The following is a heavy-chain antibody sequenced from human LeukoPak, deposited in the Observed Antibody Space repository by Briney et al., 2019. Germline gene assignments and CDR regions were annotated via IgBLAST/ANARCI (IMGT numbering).Heavy chain of an antibody. CDR3: ARRAGGNSHPYDY. CDR1: GFTFSSYA. J-gene: IGHJ4*02. Sequence: GGSLRLSCAASGFTFSSYAMSWVRQAPGKGLEWVSLIYSGGTTYYADSVKGRFTISRDNSKNTLYLQMNSLRAEDTAVYYCARRAGGNSHPYDYWGQGILVTVSS. CDR2: IYSGGTT. V-gene: IGHV3-53*01. D-gene: IGHD4-23*01.